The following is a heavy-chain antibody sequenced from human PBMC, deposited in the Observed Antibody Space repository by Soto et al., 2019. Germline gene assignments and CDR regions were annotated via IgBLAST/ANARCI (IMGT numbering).Heavy chain of an antibody. Sequence: PSETLSLTCAVYGGSFSGYYWIWIRQPPGKGLEWIGEINHSGSTNYNPSLKSRVTISVDTSKNQFSLKLSSVTAADTAVYYCARGPPLYYYDSSGYYSRPPFDYWGQGTLVTVSS. D-gene: IGHD3-22*01. J-gene: IGHJ4*02. V-gene: IGHV4-34*01. CDR1: GGSFSGYY. CDR3: ARGPPLYYYDSSGYYSRPPFDY. CDR2: INHSGST.